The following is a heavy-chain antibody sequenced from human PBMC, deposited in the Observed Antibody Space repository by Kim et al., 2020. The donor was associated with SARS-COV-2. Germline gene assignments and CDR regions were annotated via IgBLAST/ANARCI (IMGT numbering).Heavy chain of an antibody. CDR2: ITSDGTSI. J-gene: IGHJ4*01. Sequence: GGSLRLSCAASGFSFSDYYMSWIRQAPGKGLEWVAYITSDGTSIKYADSVNGRFTISRDNSKKTLSLQMNSLTPEDTAVYYCAREPNYRGHGNLVTVSS. CDR3: AREPNY. V-gene: IGHV3-11*01. CDR1: GFSFSDYY.